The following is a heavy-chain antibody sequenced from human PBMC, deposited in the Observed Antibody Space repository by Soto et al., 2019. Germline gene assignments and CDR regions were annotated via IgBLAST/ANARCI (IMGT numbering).Heavy chain of an antibody. J-gene: IGHJ6*03. Sequence: ASETLSLTCTVSGGYISSDYYHWTWIRQSPERGLEWIGYIHHSGSILYNPSLKSRVTISVDTSKNQFSLHLSSVTAADTAVYYCARLVTRYFDWPEDTYYYYYMDVWGKGTTVTVSS. CDR1: GGYISSDYYH. CDR3: ARLVTRYFDWPEDTYYYYYMDV. D-gene: IGHD3-9*01. CDR2: IHHSGSI. V-gene: IGHV4-30-4*08.